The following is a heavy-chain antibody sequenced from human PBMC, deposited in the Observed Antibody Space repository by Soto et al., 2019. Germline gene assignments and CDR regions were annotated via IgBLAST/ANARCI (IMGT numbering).Heavy chain of an antibody. CDR1: GGTFSSYT. V-gene: IGHV1-69*02. J-gene: IGHJ5*02. D-gene: IGHD6-19*01. CDR3: ASAIAVAGECWFDP. Sequence: ASVKVACKASGGTFSSYTISWVRQAPGQGLEWMGRIIPNLGIANYAQKLQGRVTMTTDTSTSTAYMELRSLRSDDTAVYYCASAIAVAGECWFDPWGQGTLVTVSS. CDR2: IIPNLGIA.